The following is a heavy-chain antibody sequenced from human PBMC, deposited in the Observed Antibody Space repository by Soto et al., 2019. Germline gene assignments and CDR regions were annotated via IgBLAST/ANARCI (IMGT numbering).Heavy chain of an antibody. V-gene: IGHV4-59*03. CDR3: PPLPYTVVTAIDV. Sequence: SLTCTVSGGSINNYYWNWIRQPPVKGLEWIGYVSYSGRTHYNRSLKRRVNMLVDKSKNQFSLNLTSVTAADPAVYYCPPLPYTVVTAIDVWGHGTMVTVSS. CDR1: GGSINNYY. D-gene: IGHD4-17*01. J-gene: IGHJ3*01. CDR2: VSYSGRT.